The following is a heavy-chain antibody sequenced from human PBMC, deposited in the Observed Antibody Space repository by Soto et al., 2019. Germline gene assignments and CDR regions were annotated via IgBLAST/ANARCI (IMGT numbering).Heavy chain of an antibody. V-gene: IGHV4-39*01. CDR2: IYSSVST. CDR3: VRLPYYDSPPVTFDI. D-gene: IGHD3-22*01. CDR1: GGSISSSLYY. J-gene: IGHJ3*02. Sequence: QLQLQESGPGLMKPSETLSLTCTVSGGSISSSLYYWGWIRQPPGKGLEWVGSIYSSVSTHYNPSLKSRVAISVDTSKNQFSLKLSSATAADTAVYYCVRLPYYDSPPVTFDIWGQGTMVTVSS.